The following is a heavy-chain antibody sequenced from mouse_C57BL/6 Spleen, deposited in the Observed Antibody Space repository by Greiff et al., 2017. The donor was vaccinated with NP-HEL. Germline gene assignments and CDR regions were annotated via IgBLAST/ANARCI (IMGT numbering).Heavy chain of an antibody. V-gene: IGHV5-17*01. D-gene: IGHD4-1*02. Sequence: EVKLVESGGGLVKPGGSLKLSCAASGFTFSDYGMHWVRQAPEKGLEWVAYISSGRSTIYYADTVKGRFTVSRDNAKNTLFRQMTSLRSEDTAMYYCARQLGRGYWYFDVWGTGTTVTVSS. CDR2: ISSGRSTI. CDR1: GFTFSDYG. CDR3: ARQLGRGYWYFDV. J-gene: IGHJ1*03.